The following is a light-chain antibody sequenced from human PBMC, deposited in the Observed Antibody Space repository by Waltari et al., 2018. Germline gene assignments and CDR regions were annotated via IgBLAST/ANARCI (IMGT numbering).Light chain of an antibody. CDR1: SSDVGNYNL. CDR2: EVS. V-gene: IGLV2-23*02. J-gene: IGLJ1*01. CDR3: CSYAGHSTYV. Sequence: QSALTQPASVSGSPGHSITISCTGTSSDVGNYNLVTWYPQHPGKAPKLLIYEVSQRPSGVSNRFSGSKSGNTASLTISGLQPEDETDYYCCSYAGHSTYVFGTGTKVTVL.